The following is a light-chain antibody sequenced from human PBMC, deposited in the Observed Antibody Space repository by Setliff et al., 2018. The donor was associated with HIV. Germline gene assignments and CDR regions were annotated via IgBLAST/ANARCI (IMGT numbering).Light chain of an antibody. Sequence: DIQMTQSPSTLSASVGDRDTITCRASQSISSWLAWYQQKPGKAPKLLIYKASSLESGVPSRFSGSGSGTEFTLTISSLQPDDFASYYCQQYNSYLTFGGGTKVDIK. V-gene: IGKV1-5*03. CDR2: KAS. CDR3: QQYNSYLT. CDR1: QSISSW. J-gene: IGKJ4*01.